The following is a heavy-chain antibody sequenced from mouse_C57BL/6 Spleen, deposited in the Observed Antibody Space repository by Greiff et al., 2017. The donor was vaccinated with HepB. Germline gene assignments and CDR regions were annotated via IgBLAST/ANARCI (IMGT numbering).Heavy chain of an antibody. V-gene: IGHV1-76*01. CDR1: GYTFTDYY. D-gene: IGHD2-4*01. Sequence: VQLQQSGAELVRPGASVKLSCKASGYTFTDYYINWVKQRPGQGLEWIARIYPGSGNTYYNEKFKGKATLTAEKSSSTAYMQLSSLTSEDSAVYFCAKEVGGYDFFDYWGQGTTLTVSS. CDR3: AKEVGGYDFFDY. CDR2: IYPGSGNT. J-gene: IGHJ2*01.